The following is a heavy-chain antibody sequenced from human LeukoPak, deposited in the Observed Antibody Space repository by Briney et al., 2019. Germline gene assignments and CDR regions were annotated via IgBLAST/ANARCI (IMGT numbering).Heavy chain of an antibody. CDR2: ISSIGSTI. D-gene: IGHD3-22*01. J-gene: IGHJ4*02. CDR3: ARDSLPGYYYDSSGADY. CDR1: GFTFSDYY. Sequence: PGGSLRLSCEASGFTFSDYYMSWIRQAPGKGLEWVSCISSIGSTIYYADSVKGRFTISRDNAKNSLYLQMNSLRDEDTAVYYCARDSLPGYYYDSSGADYWGQGTLVTVSS. V-gene: IGHV3-11*01.